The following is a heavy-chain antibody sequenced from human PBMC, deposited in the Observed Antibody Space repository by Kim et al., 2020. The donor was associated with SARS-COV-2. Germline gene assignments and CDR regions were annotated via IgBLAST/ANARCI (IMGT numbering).Heavy chain of an antibody. D-gene: IGHD6-13*01. V-gene: IGHV3-33*05. CDR1: GFTFSSYG. CDR3: AKSLYSSSWYRYYYYYYGMDV. Sequence: GGSLRLSCAASGFTFSSYGMHWVRQAPGKGLEWVAVISYDGSNKYYADSVKGRFTISRDNSKNTLYLQMNSLRAEDTAVYYCAKSLYSSSWYRYYYYYYGMDVWGQGTTVTVSS. J-gene: IGHJ6*02. CDR2: ISYDGSNK.